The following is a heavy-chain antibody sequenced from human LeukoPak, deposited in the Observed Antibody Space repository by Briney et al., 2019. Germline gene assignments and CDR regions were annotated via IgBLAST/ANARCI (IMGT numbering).Heavy chain of an antibody. CDR1: GFTFSSYA. D-gene: IGHD5-12*01. CDR3: AKDPGYSGYDYFDY. CDR2: ISGSIRNT. Sequence: GGSLRLSCAASGFTFSSYAMNWVRQAPGKGLEWVSAISGSIRNTYYADSVKGRFIISRDNSQNALYLQMNSLRAEDTAIYYCAKDPGYSGYDYFDYWGQGTLVTVSS. V-gene: IGHV3-23*01. J-gene: IGHJ4*02.